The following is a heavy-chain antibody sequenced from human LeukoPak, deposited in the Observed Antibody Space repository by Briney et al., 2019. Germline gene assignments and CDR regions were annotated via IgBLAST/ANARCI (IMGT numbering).Heavy chain of an antibody. Sequence: GGSLRLSCAASGFTFSSYAMHWVRQAPGKGLEWVAVISYDGSNKYYADSVKGRFTISRDNSKNTLYLQMNSLRAEDAAVYYCAREFYSSSWYLKYYYYYMDVWGKGTTVTVSS. CDR1: GFTFSSYA. D-gene: IGHD6-13*01. CDR2: ISYDGSNK. J-gene: IGHJ6*03. CDR3: AREFYSSSWYLKYYYYYMDV. V-gene: IGHV3-30*04.